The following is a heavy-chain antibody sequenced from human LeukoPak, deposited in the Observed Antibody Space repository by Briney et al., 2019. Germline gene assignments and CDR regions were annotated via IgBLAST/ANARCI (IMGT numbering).Heavy chain of an antibody. CDR3: ARLAGTTRLYNR. D-gene: IGHD1-7*01. Sequence: SETLSLTCAVYGGSFSGYYWSWIRQPPGKGLEWIGEINHSGRTNYNPSLKSRVTISVDTSKNQFSLKLSSVTAADTAVYYCARLAGTTRLYNRWGQGTLVTVSS. J-gene: IGHJ5*02. V-gene: IGHV4-34*01. CDR1: GGSFSGYY. CDR2: INHSGRT.